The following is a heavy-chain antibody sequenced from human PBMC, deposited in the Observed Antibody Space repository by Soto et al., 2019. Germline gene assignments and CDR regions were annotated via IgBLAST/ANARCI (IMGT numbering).Heavy chain of an antibody. CDR2: ISSSSSYI. V-gene: IGHV3-21*01. Sequence: GGSLRLSCAASGFTFSSYTMNWVRQAPGKGLEWVSSISSSSSYIYYADSVKGRFTISRDNAKNSLYLQMNSLRAEDTAVYYCARALSPLTLAFDIWGQGTMVTVSS. J-gene: IGHJ3*02. CDR1: GFTFSSYT. CDR3: ARALSPLTLAFDI. D-gene: IGHD2-15*01.